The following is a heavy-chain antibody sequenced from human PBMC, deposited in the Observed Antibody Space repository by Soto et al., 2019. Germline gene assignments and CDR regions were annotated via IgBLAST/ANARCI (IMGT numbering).Heavy chain of an antibody. CDR3: ARLRHGSRKYYYDSSGPLWFDP. CDR2: IYYSGST. Sequence: PSETLSLTCTVSGGSISSYYWSWIRQPPGKGLEWIGYIYYSGSTNYNPSLKSRVTISVDTSKNQFSLKLSSVTAADTAVHYCARLRHGSRKYYYDSSGPLWFDPWGQGTLVTVSS. J-gene: IGHJ5*02. CDR1: GGSISSYY. V-gene: IGHV4-59*08. D-gene: IGHD3-22*01.